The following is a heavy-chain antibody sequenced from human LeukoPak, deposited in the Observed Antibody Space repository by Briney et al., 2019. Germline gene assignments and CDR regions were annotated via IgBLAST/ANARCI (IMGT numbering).Heavy chain of an antibody. J-gene: IGHJ5*02. CDR3: ARQPKYYYDSSGYLHWFDP. V-gene: IGHV4-59*08. D-gene: IGHD3-22*01. Sequence: SETLSLTCTVSGGSISSYYWSWIRQPPGKGLEWIGYIYYSGSTDYNPSLKSRVTISVDTSRNQFSLRLSSVTAADTAVYYCARQPKYYYDSSGYLHWFDPWGQGTLVTVSS. CDR2: IYYSGST. CDR1: GGSISSYY.